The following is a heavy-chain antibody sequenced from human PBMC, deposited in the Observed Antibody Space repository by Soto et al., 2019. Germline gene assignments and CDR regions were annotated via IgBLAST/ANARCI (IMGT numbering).Heavy chain of an antibody. CDR2: IYYSGST. J-gene: IGHJ5*02. CDR1: GGSLSSGGYY. D-gene: IGHD2-2*01. CDR3: ARYADYCSSTSCHSRGFDP. Sequence: PSETLSLTCTVSGGSLSSGGYYWSWLRQHPGKGLEWIGYIYYSGSTYYNPSLKSRVTISVDTSKNQFSLKLSSVTAADTAVYYCARYADYCSSTSCHSRGFDPWAQGTLVNVSS. V-gene: IGHV4-31*03.